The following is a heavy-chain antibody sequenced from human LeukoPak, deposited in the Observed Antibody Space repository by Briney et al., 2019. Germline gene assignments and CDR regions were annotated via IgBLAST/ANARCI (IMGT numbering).Heavy chain of an antibody. CDR2: MNPNSGNT. J-gene: IGHJ4*02. CDR3: ARGVHYASGSYFLDN. Sequence: ASVKVSCKASEYSFTSYDINWVRQATGQGLEWMEWMNPNSGNTGYARKFQGRLTLTTNTSVSTAYMELSSLMSDDTAVYYCARGVHYASGSYFLDNSGQGTLITVS. D-gene: IGHD3-10*01. CDR1: EYSFTSYD. V-gene: IGHV1-8*01.